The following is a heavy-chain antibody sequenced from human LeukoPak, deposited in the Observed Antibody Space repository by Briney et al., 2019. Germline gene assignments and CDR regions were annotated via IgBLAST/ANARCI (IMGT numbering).Heavy chain of an antibody. CDR3: ARGDYYDGGGRNWFDP. CDR1: GGSMSSYY. V-gene: IGHV4-4*07. CDR2: IHTSWTT. J-gene: IGHJ5*02. D-gene: IGHD3-16*01. Sequence: ASETLSLTCTVSGGSMSSYYWSFIRQPVGKGLEWIGRIHTSWTTYYNPSLKSRVTMSVDTSRNQFSLRLTSVTAADTAVYYCARGDYYDGGGRNWFDPWGQGTLVTVSS.